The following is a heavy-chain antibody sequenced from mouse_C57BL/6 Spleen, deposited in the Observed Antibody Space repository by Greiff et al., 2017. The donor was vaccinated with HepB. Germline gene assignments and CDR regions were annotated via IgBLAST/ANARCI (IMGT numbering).Heavy chain of an antibody. CDR2: IYPGSGST. Sequence: QVQLQQQPGAELVKPGASVMMSCKASGYIFTSYWITWVKQRPGQGLEWIGDIYPGSGSTNYNEKFKSKATLTVDTSSSTAYMQLSSLTSEDSAVYYCARDYSSYIDYWGQGTTLTVSS. D-gene: IGHD2-5*01. J-gene: IGHJ2*01. CDR1: GYIFTSYW. CDR3: ARDYSSYIDY. V-gene: IGHV1-55*01.